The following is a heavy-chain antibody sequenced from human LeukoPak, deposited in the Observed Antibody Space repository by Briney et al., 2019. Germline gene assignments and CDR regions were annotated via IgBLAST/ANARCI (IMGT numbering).Heavy chain of an antibody. D-gene: IGHD1-26*01. V-gene: IGHV3-30-3*01. CDR2: ISYDGSSK. CDR3: ARDLSGSYTFDY. CDR1: GFTLSSHN. Sequence: SGGSLRLSCAASGFTLSSHNMHWVRQAPGKGLVWWAFISYDGSSKYYADSFKGRFTISRDNSENTLYLQMNTLRAEDTAVYYCARDLSGSYTFDYWGQGTLVTVSS. J-gene: IGHJ4*02.